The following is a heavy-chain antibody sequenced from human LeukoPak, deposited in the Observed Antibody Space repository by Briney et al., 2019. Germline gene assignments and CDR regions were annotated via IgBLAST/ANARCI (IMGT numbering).Heavy chain of an antibody. Sequence: GVSLRLSCEASGFTFGNYAMNWVRQAPGKGLEWVSTISGTGSSTYYADSAKGRFTISRDNSKDTLFLQLNSLTAADTAMYFCAKASVAIPQYCNSWGQGTLVTVSS. J-gene: IGHJ5*02. CDR2: ISGTGSST. V-gene: IGHV3-23*01. CDR1: GFTFGNYA. CDR3: AKASVAIPQYCNS. D-gene: IGHD2-2*02.